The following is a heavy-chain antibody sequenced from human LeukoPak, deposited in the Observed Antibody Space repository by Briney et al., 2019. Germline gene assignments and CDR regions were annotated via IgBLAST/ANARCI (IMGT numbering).Heavy chain of an antibody. CDR2: IYYSGST. CDR3: ARQSGIRCSGGSCYRRPFDY. Sequence: SETLSLTCTVSGGSISSYYWSWIRQPPGKGLEWIGYIYYSGSTNYNPSLKSRVTISVDTSKNQSSLKLSSVTAADTAVYYCARQSGIRCSGGSCYRRPFDYWGQGTLVTVSS. D-gene: IGHD2-15*01. V-gene: IGHV4-59*08. CDR1: GGSISSYY. J-gene: IGHJ4*02.